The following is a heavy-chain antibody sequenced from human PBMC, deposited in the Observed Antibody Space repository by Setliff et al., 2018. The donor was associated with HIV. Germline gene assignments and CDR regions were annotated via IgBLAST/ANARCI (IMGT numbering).Heavy chain of an antibody. Sequence: ASVKVSCKASGYTFSSHTIHWVRQAPGQGLEWMGWINTGNGNTKYSQKFQDRVTITRDTSASTAYMELSSLRSEDTAVYYCARGFSVYSSSDPLLNWFDPWGQGTLVTVS. V-gene: IGHV1-3*04. CDR1: GYTFSSHT. J-gene: IGHJ5*02. CDR2: INTGNGNT. CDR3: ARGFSVYSSSDPLLNWFDP. D-gene: IGHD6-6*01.